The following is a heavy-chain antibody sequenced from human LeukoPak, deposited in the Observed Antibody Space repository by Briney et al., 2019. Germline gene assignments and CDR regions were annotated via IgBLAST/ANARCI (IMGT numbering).Heavy chain of an antibody. CDR1: GGTFSSYA. D-gene: IGHD4-17*01. CDR2: IIPIFGTA. V-gene: IGHV1-69*13. Sequence: SVKVSCKASGGTFSSYAISWVRQAPGQGLEWMGGIIPIFGTANYAQKFQGRVTITADESTSTAYMELSSLRSEDTAVYYCARDPRPTGYDAFDIWGQGTMVTVSS. CDR3: ARDPRPTGYDAFDI. J-gene: IGHJ3*02.